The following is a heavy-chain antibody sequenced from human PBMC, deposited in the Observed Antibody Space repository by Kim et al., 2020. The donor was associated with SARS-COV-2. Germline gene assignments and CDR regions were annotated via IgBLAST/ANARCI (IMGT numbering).Heavy chain of an antibody. V-gene: IGHV3-48*01. Sequence: SLKGRFTISRDNAKNSLYLQMNSLRAEDTAVYCCARGCVGGSCYFHWCDPWGQGTLVTVSS. D-gene: IGHD2-15*01. CDR3: ARGCVGGSCYFHWCDP. J-gene: IGHJ5*02.